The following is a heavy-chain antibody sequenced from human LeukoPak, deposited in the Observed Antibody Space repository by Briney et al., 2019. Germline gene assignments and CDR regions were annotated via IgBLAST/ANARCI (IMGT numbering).Heavy chain of an antibody. CDR3: ARGLALVQLWLEYYYMDV. D-gene: IGHD5-18*01. Sequence: GGSLRLSCAASGFTFSSYWMSWVRQAPGKGLEWVANIKQDGSEKYYVDSVKGRFTISRDNAKNSLYLQMNSLRAEDTAVYYCARGLALVQLWLEYYYMDVWGKGTTVTVSS. CDR2: IKQDGSEK. V-gene: IGHV3-7*01. CDR1: GFTFSSYW. J-gene: IGHJ6*03.